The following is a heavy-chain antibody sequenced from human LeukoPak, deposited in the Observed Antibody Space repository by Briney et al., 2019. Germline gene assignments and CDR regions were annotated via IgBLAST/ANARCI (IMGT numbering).Heavy chain of an antibody. CDR1: GFTFSNYW. V-gene: IGHV3-74*01. Sequence: GGSLRLSCAASGFTFSNYWMHWVRQAPGKGLVWVSRINSDGINTIYADSVKGRFTISRDNAKNSLYLQMNSLRSEDTAVYYCAELGITMIGGVWGEGTTVTISS. J-gene: IGHJ6*04. CDR2: INSDGINT. D-gene: IGHD3-10*02. CDR3: AELGITMIGGV.